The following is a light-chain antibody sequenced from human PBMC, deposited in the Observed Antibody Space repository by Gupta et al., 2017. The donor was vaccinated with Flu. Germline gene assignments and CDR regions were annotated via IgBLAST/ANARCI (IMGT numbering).Light chain of an antibody. CDR1: ALQKQY. Sequence: SSELTQPPPVPVCPVQTATITCSGDALQKQYAFWYQQRPGQAAVMIIGKDTERTSGIPERFSGSTSGTIVTLTISGVQAEDEAVYYCQSADSNGVHGDVVYGGGTNLTVL. V-gene: IGLV3-25*02. CDR3: QSADSNGVHGDVV. CDR2: KDT. J-gene: IGLJ2*01.